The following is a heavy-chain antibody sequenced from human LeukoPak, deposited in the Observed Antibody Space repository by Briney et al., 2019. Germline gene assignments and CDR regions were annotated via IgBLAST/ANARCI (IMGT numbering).Heavy chain of an antibody. CDR3: AREEYSSVAYYYYYMDV. CDR1: GGSFSGYY. Sequence: PSETLSLTCAVYGGSFSGYYWSWIRQPPGKGLEWIGEINHSGSTNCNPSLKSRVTISVDTSKNQFSLKLSSVTAADTAVYYCAREEYSSVAYYYYYMDVWGKGTTVTVSS. D-gene: IGHD6-6*01. V-gene: IGHV4-34*01. J-gene: IGHJ6*03. CDR2: INHSGST.